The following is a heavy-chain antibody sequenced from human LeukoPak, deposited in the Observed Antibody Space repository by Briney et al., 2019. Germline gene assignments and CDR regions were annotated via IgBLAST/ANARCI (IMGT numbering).Heavy chain of an antibody. CDR1: GGSFSGYY. V-gene: IGHV4-34*01. CDR3: ARMGLRPVYSSSWYRKGWFDP. Sequence: KPSETLSLTCAVYGGSFSGYYWSWIRQPPGKGLEWIGEINHSGSTNYNPPLKSRVTISVDTSKNQFSLKLSSVTAADTAVYYCARMGLRPVYSSSWYRKGWFDPWDQGTLVTVSS. D-gene: IGHD6-13*01. J-gene: IGHJ5*02. CDR2: INHSGST.